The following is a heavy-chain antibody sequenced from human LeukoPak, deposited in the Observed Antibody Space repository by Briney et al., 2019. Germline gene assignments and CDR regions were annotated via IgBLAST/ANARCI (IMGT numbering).Heavy chain of an antibody. CDR1: GYTFTSYG. Sequence: ASVKVSCKAAGYTFTSYGISWVRQAPGQGLEWMGWIIAYNGNTNYSQKLQGRGTITTDTSTSTAYMELRSPRSDDTAVYYCARDRQLWGGNYNWFDPWGQGTLVTVSS. CDR2: IIAYNGNT. J-gene: IGHJ5*02. V-gene: IGHV1-18*01. D-gene: IGHD4-23*01. CDR3: ARDRQLWGGNYNWFDP.